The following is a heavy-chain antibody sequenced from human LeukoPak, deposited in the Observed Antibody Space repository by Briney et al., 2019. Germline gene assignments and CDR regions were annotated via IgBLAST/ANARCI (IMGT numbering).Heavy chain of an antibody. Sequence: GGSLILSCRSSGFTFGDYVMTWVHQAPGKGLEWVGFIRSKVYGGTTEYAASVKGRFIISRDDSKSIAYLQMNSLEAEDTAVYYCTRDYGGFDYWGQGTLVTVSS. V-gene: IGHV3-49*04. CDR1: GFTFGDYV. CDR3: TRDYGGFDY. D-gene: IGHD4-23*01. J-gene: IGHJ4*02. CDR2: IRSKVYGGTT.